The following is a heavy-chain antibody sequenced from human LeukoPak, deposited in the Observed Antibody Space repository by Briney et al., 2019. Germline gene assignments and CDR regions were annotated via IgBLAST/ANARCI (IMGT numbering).Heavy chain of an antibody. CDR3: ARARWDYYGSGSPTY. CDR2: INPNSGGT. CDR1: GYTFTGYY. J-gene: IGHJ4*02. Sequence: ASVKVSCKASGYTFTGYYMHWVRQAPGQGLEWMGWINPNSGGTNYAQKFQGRVTMTRDTSISTAYMELSRLRSDDTAVYYCARARWDYYGSGSPTYWGQGTLVTVSS. V-gene: IGHV1-2*02. D-gene: IGHD3-10*01.